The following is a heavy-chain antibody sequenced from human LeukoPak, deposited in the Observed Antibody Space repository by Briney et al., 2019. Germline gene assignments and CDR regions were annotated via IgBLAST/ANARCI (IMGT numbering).Heavy chain of an antibody. CDR3: ARDGSLGELRYYFDY. D-gene: IGHD1-26*01. CDR1: GFTFSSYG. Sequence: GSLRLSCAASGFTFSSYGMHWVRQAPGKGLEWVAVIWYDGSNKYYADSVKGRFTISRDNSKNTLYLQMNSLRAEDTAVYYCARDGSLGELRYYFDYWGQGTLVTVSS. CDR2: IWYDGSNK. V-gene: IGHV3-33*01. J-gene: IGHJ4*02.